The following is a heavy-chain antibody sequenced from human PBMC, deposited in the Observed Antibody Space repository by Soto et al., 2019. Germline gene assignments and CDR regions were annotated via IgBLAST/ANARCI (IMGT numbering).Heavy chain of an antibody. CDR2: ISNDGTKN. V-gene: IGHV3-30*03. CDR3: GDGWLGGGNCFFLVN. Sequence: QVQLVESGGDVVQPGRSLRLSCAASGFTFNNYGMHWVRQAPGKGLEWVAIISNDGTKNNYADSVKGRFTISRDNSNNALLLAMNSLTPEAPAGYFCGDGWLGGGNCFFLVNWGQGTLVTVSS. D-gene: IGHD2-15*01. J-gene: IGHJ4*02. CDR1: GFTFNNYG.